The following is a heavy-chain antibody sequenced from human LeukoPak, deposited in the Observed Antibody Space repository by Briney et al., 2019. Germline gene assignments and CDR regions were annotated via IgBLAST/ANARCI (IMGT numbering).Heavy chain of an antibody. J-gene: IGHJ4*02. CDR3: AKTPSAALFDY. D-gene: IGHD2-2*01. Sequence: GGFLRLSCAASGFTFSSYSMNWVRQAPGKGLEWVSVISGSGGNTYYADSVKGRFTISRDNSKNTLYLQMKSLRAEDTADYHCAKTPSAALFDYWGQGTLVTVSS. V-gene: IGHV3-23*01. CDR2: ISGSGGNT. CDR1: GFTFSSYS.